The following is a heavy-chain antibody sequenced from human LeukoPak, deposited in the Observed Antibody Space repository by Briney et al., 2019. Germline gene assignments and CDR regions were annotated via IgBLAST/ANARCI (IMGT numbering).Heavy chain of an antibody. D-gene: IGHD6-13*01. CDR1: GFTFSSYA. Sequence: GGSLRLSCAASGFTFSSYAMHWVRQAPGKGLEWVAVISYDGSNKYYADSVKGRFTISRDNSKNTLYLQLNSLRAEDTAVYYCATEVAAGGPQDYWGQRTLVTVST. CDR2: ISYDGSNK. V-gene: IGHV3-30-3*01. J-gene: IGHJ4*02. CDR3: ATEVAAGGPQDY.